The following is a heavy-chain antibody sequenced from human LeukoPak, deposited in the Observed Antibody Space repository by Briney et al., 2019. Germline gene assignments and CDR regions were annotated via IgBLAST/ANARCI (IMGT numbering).Heavy chain of an antibody. Sequence: ASMKVSCKASRFTFISSGMQWVRQARGQRLEWIGWIVVGSGNTNYAQKFQERVTITRDMSTSTAYMELSSLRSEDTAVYYCAAPRRGPHTLMDPRDAFDIWGQGTMVTVSS. CDR3: AAPRRGPHTLMDPRDAFDI. CDR1: RFTFISSG. V-gene: IGHV1-58*02. D-gene: IGHD5-18*01. CDR2: IVVGSGNT. J-gene: IGHJ3*02.